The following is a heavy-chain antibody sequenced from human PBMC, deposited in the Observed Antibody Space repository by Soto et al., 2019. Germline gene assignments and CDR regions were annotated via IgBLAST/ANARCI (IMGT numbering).Heavy chain of an antibody. V-gene: IGHV5-51*01. J-gene: IGHJ4*02. CDR1: GYFFSSQW. D-gene: IGHD1-1*01. CDR3: ASPGQNRDRPLAF. CDR2: IHPGDSDT. Sequence: RGGSLKISCKGSGYFFSSQWIAWVRLMPGKGLEWMGIIHPGDSDTRYSPSFQGQVTISVDGSINTAYLQSRSLEASDTAVYYCASPGQNRDRPLAFWGQGXPVTVYS.